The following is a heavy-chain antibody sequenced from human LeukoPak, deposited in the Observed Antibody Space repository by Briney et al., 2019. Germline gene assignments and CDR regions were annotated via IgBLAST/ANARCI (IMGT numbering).Heavy chain of an antibody. Sequence: SETLSLTCTVSGGSISSYYWSWIRQPPGKGLEWIGYIYYSGSTYYNPSLKSRVTISVDRSKNQFSLKLSSVTAADTAMYYCASSTVTTPLNYWGQGTLVTVSS. V-gene: IGHV4-59*12. CDR1: GGSISSYY. CDR3: ASSTVTTPLNY. J-gene: IGHJ4*02. D-gene: IGHD4-17*01. CDR2: IYYSGST.